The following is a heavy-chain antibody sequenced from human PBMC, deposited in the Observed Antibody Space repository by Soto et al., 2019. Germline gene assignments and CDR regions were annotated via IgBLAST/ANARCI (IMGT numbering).Heavy chain of an antibody. Sequence: TSETLSLTCTFSGCSLSSGGYYWSWIRQHPGKGLEWIGYIYYSGSTYYNPSLKSRVTISVDTSKNQFSLKLSSVTAADTAVYYCARVLRYFDWLPHYYYYYMDVWGKGTTVTVSS. CDR2: IYYSGST. CDR1: GCSLSSGGYY. CDR3: ARVLRYFDWLPHYYYYYMDV. D-gene: IGHD3-9*01. V-gene: IGHV4-31*03. J-gene: IGHJ6*03.